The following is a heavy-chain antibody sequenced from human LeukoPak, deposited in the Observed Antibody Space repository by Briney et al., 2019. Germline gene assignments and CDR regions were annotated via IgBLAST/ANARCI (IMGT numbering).Heavy chain of an antibody. CDR3: ARRAYYYDSSGPRVEVAFDI. J-gene: IGHJ3*02. CDR2: INHSGST. V-gene: IGHV4-34*01. D-gene: IGHD3-22*01. CDR1: GGSFSGYY. Sequence: SETLSLTCAVYGGSFSGYYWSWIRQPPGKGLEWIGEINHSGSTNYNPSLKSRVTISVDTSKNQFSLKLSSVTAADTAVYYCARRAYYYDSSGPRVEVAFDIWGQGTMVTVSS.